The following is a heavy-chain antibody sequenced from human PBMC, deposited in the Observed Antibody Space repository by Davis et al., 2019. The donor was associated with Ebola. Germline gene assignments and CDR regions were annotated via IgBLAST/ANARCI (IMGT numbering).Heavy chain of an antibody. CDR1: GFTFSTHG. Sequence: GESLKISCEASGFTFSTHGMHWVRQAPGKGLDWVAVIWYDGTNRHYADSVKGRFTISRDNARNTLFLQMDSLRAEDTGVYYCARAQNWGQGTLVTVSS. J-gene: IGHJ4*02. CDR2: IWYDGTNR. CDR3: ARAQN. V-gene: IGHV3-33*01.